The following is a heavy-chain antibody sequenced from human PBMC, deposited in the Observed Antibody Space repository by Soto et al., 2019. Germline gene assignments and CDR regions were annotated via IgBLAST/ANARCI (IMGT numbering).Heavy chain of an antibody. Sequence: EVQLLESGGGLVQPGGSLRLSCAASGFTFSSYAMSWVRQAPGKGLEWVSAISGSGGSTYYADAVKGRFTNSRDNSKNTLDLQMNSLRAEDTAVYFCGKGALPAAGVDYWGQGTLVTVSS. V-gene: IGHV3-23*01. CDR2: ISGSGGST. J-gene: IGHJ4*02. D-gene: IGHD6-13*01. CDR3: GKGALPAAGVDY. CDR1: GFTFSSYA.